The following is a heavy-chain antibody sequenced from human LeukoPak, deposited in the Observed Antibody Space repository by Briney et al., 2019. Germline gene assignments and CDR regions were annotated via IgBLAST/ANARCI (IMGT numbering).Heavy chain of an antibody. Sequence: GGSLRLSCAASGFTFSDYGIHWVRQAPGKGLEWISYIGISSGNTKYADSVKGRFTISRDKARNSLYLQMNSLRVEDTAVYYCARDHRYAFDNWGHGTLVTVSS. J-gene: IGHJ4*01. CDR2: IGISSGNT. CDR3: ARDHRYAFDN. V-gene: IGHV3-48*01. D-gene: IGHD5-12*01. CDR1: GFTFSDYG.